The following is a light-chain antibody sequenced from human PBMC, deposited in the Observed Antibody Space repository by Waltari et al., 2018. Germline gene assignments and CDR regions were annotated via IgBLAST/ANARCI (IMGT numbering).Light chain of an antibody. CDR3: AAWDVSLKGV. V-gene: IGLV1-44*01. Sequence: QSVLTQPPSASGTPGQRVTISCSGSSSNIGSNTVNWYQQLPGMAPKLLIYSNNQRPSGVPDRFAGSKSGTSASLAISGLQSDDEADYYCAAWDVSLKGVFGGGTKVTVL. J-gene: IGLJ2*01. CDR1: SSNIGSNT. CDR2: SNN.